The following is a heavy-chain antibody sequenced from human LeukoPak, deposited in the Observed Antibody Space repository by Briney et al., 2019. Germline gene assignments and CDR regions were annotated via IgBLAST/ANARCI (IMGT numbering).Heavy chain of an antibody. J-gene: IGHJ4*02. Sequence: GGSLRLSCAVSGFTFTNAWMSWVRQAPGKGLEWVGRIKSKTDGGTTDYAAPVKGRFTISRDDSKNTLYLQINSLKTEDTAVYYCTIIAYCGGDCYHLDYWGQGTLVTVSS. D-gene: IGHD2-21*02. V-gene: IGHV3-15*01. CDR2: IKSKTDGGTT. CDR1: GFTFTNAW. CDR3: TIIAYCGGDCYHLDY.